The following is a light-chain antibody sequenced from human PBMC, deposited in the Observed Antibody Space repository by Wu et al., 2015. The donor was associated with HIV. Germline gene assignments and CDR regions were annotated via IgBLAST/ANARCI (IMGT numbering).Light chain of an antibody. CDR1: QSVSSY. Sequence: EIVLTQSPATLSLSPGERATLSCRASQSVSSYLAWYQQKPGQAPRLLIYDASNRATGIPARFSGSGSGTDFTLTISSLEPEDFAVYYCQQRSNWPPGLTFGGGTKVE. CDR2: DAS. J-gene: IGKJ4*01. V-gene: IGKV3-11*01. CDR3: QQRSNWPPGLT.